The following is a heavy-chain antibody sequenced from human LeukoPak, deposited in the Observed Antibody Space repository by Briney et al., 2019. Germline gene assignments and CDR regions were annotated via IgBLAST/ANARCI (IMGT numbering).Heavy chain of an antibody. CDR3: AKSYCSGGSCYYYYYYMDV. D-gene: IGHD2-15*01. J-gene: IGHJ6*03. CDR2: IKQDGSEK. Sequence: PGGSLRLSCAASGFTFSSYWMSWVRQAPGKGLEWVTNIKQDGSEKHYVDSVKGRFTISRDNAENSLYLQMNSLRAEDTAVYYCAKSYCSGGSCYYYYYYMDVWGKGTTVTVSS. CDR1: GFTFSSYW. V-gene: IGHV3-7*01.